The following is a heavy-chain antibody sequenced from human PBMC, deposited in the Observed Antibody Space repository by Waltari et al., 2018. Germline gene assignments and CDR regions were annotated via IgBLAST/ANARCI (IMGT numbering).Heavy chain of an antibody. CDR2: INPNTGGT. CDR1: GYSFTGYY. D-gene: IGHD6-19*01. Sequence: QVQLVQSGAEVKKPGASVRVSCKASGYSFTGYYIYWVRQAPGQGLEWMGWINPNTGGTNFAQKFQGRVTMTRDKSISTAYMELSSLRSDDAAVYYCARVLYNSGWFHFDYWGQGTLVTVSS. V-gene: IGHV1-2*02. J-gene: IGHJ4*02. CDR3: ARVLYNSGWFHFDY.